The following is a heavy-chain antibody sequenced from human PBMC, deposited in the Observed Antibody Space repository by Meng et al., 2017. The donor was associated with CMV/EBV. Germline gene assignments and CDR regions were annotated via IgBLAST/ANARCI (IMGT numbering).Heavy chain of an antibody. CDR2: IRYDGSNK. CDR3: AKDLSCSSTSRYLY. Sequence: GESLKISCAASGFTFSSYGMHWVRQAPGKGLEWVAFIRYDGSNKYYADSVKGRFTISRDNSKNTLYLQMNSLRAEDTAVYYCAKDLSCSSTSRYLYWGQGTLVTVSS. D-gene: IGHD2-2*01. V-gene: IGHV3-30*02. CDR1: GFTFSSYG. J-gene: IGHJ4*02.